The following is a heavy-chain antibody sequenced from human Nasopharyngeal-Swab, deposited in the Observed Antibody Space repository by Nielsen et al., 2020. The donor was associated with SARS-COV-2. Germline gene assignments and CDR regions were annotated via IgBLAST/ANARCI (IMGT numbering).Heavy chain of an antibody. J-gene: IGHJ2*01. CDR3: ARVAEFYYGSGSHYWYFDL. CDR1: GGSFSGYY. CDR2: INHSGST. D-gene: IGHD3-10*01. Sequence: SETLSLTCAVYGGSFSGYYWSWIRQPPGKGLEWIGEINHSGSTNYNPSLKSRVTISVDTSKNQFSLKLSSVTAADTAAYYCARVAEFYYGSGSHYWYFDLWGRGTLVTASS. V-gene: IGHV4-34*01.